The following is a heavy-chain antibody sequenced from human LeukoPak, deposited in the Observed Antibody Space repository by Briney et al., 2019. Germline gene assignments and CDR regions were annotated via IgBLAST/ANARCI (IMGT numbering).Heavy chain of an antibody. D-gene: IGHD6-13*01. CDR2: IDPSDSYT. Sequence: GESLKISCKCSGYSFTSYWISWVRPIPGKGLEWMGRIDPSDSYTNYSPSFQGHVTISADKSISTAYLQWSSLKASDSAMYYCARQEIAESPDYWGQGTLVTVSS. V-gene: IGHV5-10-1*01. J-gene: IGHJ4*02. CDR1: GYSFTSYW. CDR3: ARQEIAESPDY.